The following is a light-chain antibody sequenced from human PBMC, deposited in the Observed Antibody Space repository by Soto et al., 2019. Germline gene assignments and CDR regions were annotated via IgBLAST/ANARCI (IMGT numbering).Light chain of an antibody. CDR3: QQYGSTPPVT. V-gene: IGKV3-20*01. Sequence: EIVLTQSPGTLSLSPGERATLSCRASQSVSSDFLSWYQQKPGQAPRLLIYGASYRATGIPDRCSGSRSGTDFTLTIRRLEADDFAVYYFQQYGSTPPVTFGGGTKVEIK. J-gene: IGKJ4*02. CDR1: QSVSSDF. CDR2: GAS.